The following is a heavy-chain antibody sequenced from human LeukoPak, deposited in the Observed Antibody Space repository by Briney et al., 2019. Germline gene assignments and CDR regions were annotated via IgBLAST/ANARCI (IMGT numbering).Heavy chain of an antibody. CDR3: ARENGNSVFDY. V-gene: IGHV4-59*12. D-gene: IGHD4-23*01. CDR1: GGSISSYY. J-gene: IGHJ4*02. Sequence: PSETLSLTCTVSGGSISSYYWSWIRQPPGKGLEWIGYIYHSGSTYYNPSLKSRVTISVDRSKNQFSLKLSSVTAADTAVYYCARENGNSVFDYWGQGTLVTVSS. CDR2: IYHSGST.